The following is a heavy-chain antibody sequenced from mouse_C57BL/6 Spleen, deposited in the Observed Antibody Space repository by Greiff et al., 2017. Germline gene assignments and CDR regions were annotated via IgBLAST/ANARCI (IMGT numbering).Heavy chain of an antibody. D-gene: IGHD4-1*02. V-gene: IGHV1-39*01. J-gene: IGHJ4*01. Sequence: VQLQQSGPELVKPGASVKISCKASGYSFTDYNMNWVKQSNGKSLEWIGVINPNYGTTSYNQKFKGKATLTVDLSSSTAYMQLNSLTSEDSAVYYCARSQLSNWDPYAMDYWGQGTSVTVSS. CDR1: GYSFTDYN. CDR2: INPNYGTT. CDR3: ARSQLSNWDPYAMDY.